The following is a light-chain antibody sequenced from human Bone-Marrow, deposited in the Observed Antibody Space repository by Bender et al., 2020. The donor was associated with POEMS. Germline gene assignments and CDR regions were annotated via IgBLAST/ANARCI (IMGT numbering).Light chain of an antibody. Sequence: QSVLTQPPSVSAAPGQEVTISCSGSNSNIGNNFVSWYQQFPGAAPKLLIYSNSQRPSGVPDRFSGSKSGTSASLGISGLQSDDEADYYCGAWDDSLNAYVFGTGTKVTVL. J-gene: IGLJ1*01. CDR1: NSNIGNNF. CDR2: SNS. CDR3: GAWDDSLNAYV. V-gene: IGLV1-51*02.